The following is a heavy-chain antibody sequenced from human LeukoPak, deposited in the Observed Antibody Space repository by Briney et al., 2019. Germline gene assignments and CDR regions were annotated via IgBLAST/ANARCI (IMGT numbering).Heavy chain of an antibody. J-gene: IGHJ3*02. CDR2: IYYSGST. CDR1: GGSISSSSYY. Sequence: SETLFLTCTVSGGSISSSSYYWGWIRQPPGKGLEWIGGIYYSGSTYYNPSLKSRVTISVDTSKNQFSLKLSSVTAADTAVYYCARRRPSVVVVANDAFDIWGQGTMVTVSS. V-gene: IGHV4-39*01. CDR3: ARRRPSVVVVANDAFDI. D-gene: IGHD2-15*01.